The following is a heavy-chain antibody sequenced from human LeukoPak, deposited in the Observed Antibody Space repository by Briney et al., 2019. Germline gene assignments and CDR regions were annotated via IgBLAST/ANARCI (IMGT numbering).Heavy chain of an antibody. D-gene: IGHD3-10*01. V-gene: IGHV1-69*05. CDR3: ARGDYYGSGSYLAVGY. J-gene: IGHJ4*02. CDR2: IIPIFGTA. CDR1: GGTFSSYA. Sequence: SVKVSCKASGGTFSSYAISWVRQAPGQGLEWMGGIIPIFGTANYAQKFQGRVTITTDGSTSTAYMELSSMRSEDTAVYYCARGDYYGSGSYLAVGYWGQGTLVTVSP.